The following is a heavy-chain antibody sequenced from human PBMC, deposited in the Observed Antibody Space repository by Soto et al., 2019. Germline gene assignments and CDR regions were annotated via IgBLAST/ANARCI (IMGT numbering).Heavy chain of an antibody. CDR2: IKQDGSEK. J-gene: IGHJ5*02. Sequence: EVQLVESGGGLVQPGGSLRLSCAASGFTFNSYWMTWVRQAPGKGLEWVANIKQDGSEKYYVDSVKGRFTISRDNAKNSLYLQMNSLRAEDTAVYYCASGSGLDPWGQGTLVTVSS. D-gene: IGHD3-10*01. CDR1: GFTFNSYW. V-gene: IGHV3-7*02. CDR3: ASGSGLDP.